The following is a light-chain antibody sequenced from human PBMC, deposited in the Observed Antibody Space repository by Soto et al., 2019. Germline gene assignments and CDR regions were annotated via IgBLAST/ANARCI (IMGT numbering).Light chain of an antibody. Sequence: EIVLTQSPGTLSLSPGERATLSCRASQSVSSYLAWYQQKRGQAPRLLISGASSRATGIPDRFSGSGSGTDFTLTISRLEPEDFAVYYCQRYGNSPITFGQGTRLEIK. CDR3: QRYGNSPIT. CDR1: QSVSSY. CDR2: GAS. J-gene: IGKJ5*01. V-gene: IGKV3-20*01.